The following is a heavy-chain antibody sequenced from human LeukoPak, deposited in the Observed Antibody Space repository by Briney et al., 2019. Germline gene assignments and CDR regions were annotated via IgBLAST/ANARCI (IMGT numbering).Heavy chain of an antibody. D-gene: IGHD3-9*01. Sequence: GGSLRLSCAASGFTVSSNYMNWVRQAPGKGLEWVSGISGSGGSTYSVDSVKGRFTVSRDNSKNTLYLQMNSLRAEDTAVYYCARTKPQQFDILSWGQGTLVTVSS. CDR1: GFTVSSNY. CDR2: ISGSGGST. CDR3: ARTKPQQFDILS. V-gene: IGHV3-23*01. J-gene: IGHJ4*02.